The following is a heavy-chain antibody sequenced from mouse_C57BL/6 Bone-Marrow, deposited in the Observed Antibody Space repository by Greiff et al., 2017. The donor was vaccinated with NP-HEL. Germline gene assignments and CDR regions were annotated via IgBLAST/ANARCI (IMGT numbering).Heavy chain of an antibody. V-gene: IGHV1-72*01. Sequence: VQLQQPGAELVKPGASVKLSCKASGYTFTSYWMHWVKQRPGRGLEWIGRIDPNSGCTKYNEKFKGKATLTVDKPSSTAYMQLSSLTSEDSAVYYCAREGNYYGSSYDAMDYWGQGTSVTVSS. CDR2: IDPNSGCT. D-gene: IGHD1-1*01. CDR3: AREGNYYGSSYDAMDY. J-gene: IGHJ4*01. CDR1: GYTFTSYW.